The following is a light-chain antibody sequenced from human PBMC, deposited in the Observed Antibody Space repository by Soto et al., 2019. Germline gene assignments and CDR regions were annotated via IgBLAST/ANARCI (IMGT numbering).Light chain of an antibody. CDR2: GAS. Sequence: EIVMTQSPATLSVSPGERATLSCRASQSVSSNLAWYQQKPGQAPRLLIYGASTRATGIPGRISGSGSGTDFTLTISSLQSEDFAVYYCQQYNTWPPLTFGGGTKVDIK. CDR1: QSVSSN. CDR3: QQYNTWPPLT. V-gene: IGKV3-15*01. J-gene: IGKJ4*01.